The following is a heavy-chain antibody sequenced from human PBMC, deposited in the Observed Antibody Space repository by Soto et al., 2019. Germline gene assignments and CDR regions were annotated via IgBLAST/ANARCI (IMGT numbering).Heavy chain of an antibody. D-gene: IGHD6-13*01. V-gene: IGHV3-30*04. J-gene: IGHJ2*01. Sequence: QVQLVESGGGVVQPGRSLRLSCAASGFSFSISPMHWVRQAPGKGPEWVALISYDGTKKYYVDSVKGRFTISRDNSQNTLNLQMDSLRVEDTAVYFCVRGIPSQYSSNWLYWYFDLWGRGTQVTVSS. CDR1: GFSFSISP. CDR2: ISYDGTKK. CDR3: VRGIPSQYSSNWLYWYFDL.